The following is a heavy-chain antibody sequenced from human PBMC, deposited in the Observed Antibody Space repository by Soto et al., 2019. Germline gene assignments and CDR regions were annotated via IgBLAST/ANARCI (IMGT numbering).Heavy chain of an antibody. J-gene: IGHJ6*02. V-gene: IGHV3-66*01. CDR1: GFEASVNY. CDR3: VRENYYYGMDV. CDR2: INSGGST. Sequence: EVQLVESGGTLVQPGGSLRLSCVASGFEASVNYMTWVRQAPGKGLEWVSAINSGGSTFYADSVKGRFSISRDNSKNTLFLQMNSLRVEDTAMYYCVRENYYYGMDVWGQGTAVTVSS.